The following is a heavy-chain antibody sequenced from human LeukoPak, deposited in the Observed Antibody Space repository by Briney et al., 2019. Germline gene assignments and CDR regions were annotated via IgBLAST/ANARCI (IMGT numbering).Heavy chain of an antibody. Sequence: GGSLRLSCAASGFTFSNYGMHWVRQAPGKGLEWVAVIWYDGSNKYYADSVKGRFTISRDNSKNTLYLQLNSLRAEDTAVYYCARDTITFGGVIVVFSFDSWGQGTLVTVSS. J-gene: IGHJ4*02. CDR1: GFTFSNYG. CDR2: IWYDGSNK. V-gene: IGHV3-33*01. CDR3: ARDTITFGGVIVVFSFDS. D-gene: IGHD3-16*02.